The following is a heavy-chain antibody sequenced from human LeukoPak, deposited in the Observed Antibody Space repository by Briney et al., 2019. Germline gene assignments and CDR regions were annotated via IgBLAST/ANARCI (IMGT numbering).Heavy chain of an antibody. CDR3: ARYHTALNY. D-gene: IGHD5-18*01. Sequence: GGSLRLSCAASGFSVSSDYMTWVRQAPGKGLEWVSVIYSGGSTYYADSVKGRFAISRDNSKNTLYLQMNNVRVEDTAVYFCARYHTALNYWGQGTLVTASS. CDR2: IYSGGST. V-gene: IGHV3-53*01. CDR1: GFSVSSDY. J-gene: IGHJ4*02.